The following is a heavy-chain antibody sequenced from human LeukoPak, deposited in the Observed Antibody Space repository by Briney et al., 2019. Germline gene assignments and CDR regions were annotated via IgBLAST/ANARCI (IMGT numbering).Heavy chain of an antibody. Sequence: GGSLRLSCAASGFTFSNYAMTWARQAPGKGLEWVSAISVSGDSTYYADSVKGRFAISRDNSQNTLHLQMNSLRADDTALYFCAKDYFGVIPDAFEVWGQGTMVTVSS. V-gene: IGHV3-23*01. D-gene: IGHD3-3*01. J-gene: IGHJ3*01. CDR3: AKDYFGVIPDAFEV. CDR1: GFTFSNYA. CDR2: ISVSGDST.